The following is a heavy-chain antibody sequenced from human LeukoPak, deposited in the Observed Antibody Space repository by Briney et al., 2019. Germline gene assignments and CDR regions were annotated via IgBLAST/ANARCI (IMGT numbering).Heavy chain of an antibody. CDR2: IYYSGST. CDR3: ARGRFDIQTRQKRGSYRYYFDY. CDR1: GGSISSGGYY. Sequence: PSETLSLTCTVSGGSISSGGYYWSWIRQHPGKGLEWIGYIYYSGSTYYNPSLKSRVTISVDTSKNQFSLKLSSVTAADTAVYYCARGRFDIQTRQKRGSYRYYFDYWGQGTLVTVSS. D-gene: IGHD3-16*02. V-gene: IGHV4-31*03. J-gene: IGHJ4*02.